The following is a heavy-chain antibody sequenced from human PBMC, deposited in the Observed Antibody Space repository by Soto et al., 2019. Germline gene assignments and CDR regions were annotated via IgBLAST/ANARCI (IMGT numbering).Heavy chain of an antibody. CDR2: IYYSGST. CDR3: ARHVSAVGRLGYFDQ. V-gene: IGHV4-31*03. D-gene: IGHD3-16*01. Sequence: PSETLGLTCPVSGFTLSTTAYYWSWLLPHPGKGLEWIGFIYYSGSTFYNPSLMSRVTISVDTSKYQFSLKMTSVTPADTAVYYCARHVSAVGRLGYFDQWGLGSLVTVSS. CDR1: GFTLSTTAYY. J-gene: IGHJ4*02.